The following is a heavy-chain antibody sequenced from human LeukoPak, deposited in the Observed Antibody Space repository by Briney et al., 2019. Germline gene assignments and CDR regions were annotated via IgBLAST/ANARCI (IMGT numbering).Heavy chain of an antibody. CDR2: INQDGSEK. D-gene: IGHD2-15*01. CDR1: GFTFSRHW. Sequence: AGSLRLSCAASGFTFSRHWMNWVRQAPGKGLEWVANINQDGSEKYYVDSVKGRFTISRDNAKNSLYLQMNSLRAEDTAVYYCARARGAVVAASYYFDYWGQGTLVTVSS. CDR3: ARARGAVVAASYYFDY. V-gene: IGHV3-7*05. J-gene: IGHJ4*02.